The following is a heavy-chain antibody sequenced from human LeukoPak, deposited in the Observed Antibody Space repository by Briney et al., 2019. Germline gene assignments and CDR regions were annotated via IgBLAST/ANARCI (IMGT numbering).Heavy chain of an antibody. CDR2: ISYEGSIK. J-gene: IGHJ4*02. CDR1: GFTFSTYG. Sequence: GGSLRLSCAASGFTFSTYGMHWVRQAPGKGLEWVAVISYEGSIKYYADSVKGRFTISGDNAKNSLYLQMNSLRAEDTAVYYCARVSGGGWLFDYWGQGTLVTVSS. D-gene: IGHD2-15*01. V-gene: IGHV3-30*03. CDR3: ARVSGGGWLFDY.